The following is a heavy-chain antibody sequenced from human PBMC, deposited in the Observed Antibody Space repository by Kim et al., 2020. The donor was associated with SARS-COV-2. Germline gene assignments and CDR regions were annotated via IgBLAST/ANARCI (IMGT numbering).Heavy chain of an antibody. CDR1: GGSISSSRYY. CDR3: SRVAFCSGGSCYSNWFDP. Sequence: SETLSLTCTVSGGSISSSRYYWGWIRQPPGKGLEWIGMYTTGSTSYNPSLRSRVTISADTSKNQFSLNLTSVTAADTAVYYWSRVAFCSGGSCYSNWFDPWGQGTLVTVSS. J-gene: IGHJ5*02. CDR2: MYTTGST. D-gene: IGHD2-15*01. V-gene: IGHV4-39*07.